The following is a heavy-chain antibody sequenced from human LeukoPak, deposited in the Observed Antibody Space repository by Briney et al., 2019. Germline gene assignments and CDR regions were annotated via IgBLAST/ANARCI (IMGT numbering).Heavy chain of an antibody. Sequence: SETLSLTCTVSGGSITSSTHYWGWIRQPPGKGLEWIGSIYYSGSTYYNPFLKSRVTISVDTSENQFSLKLSSLTAADTAVYYCASTRSSWFSHWFNPWGQGTLVTVSS. CDR2: IYYSGST. V-gene: IGHV4-39*01. D-gene: IGHD6-13*01. CDR1: GGSITSSTHY. J-gene: IGHJ5*02. CDR3: ASTRSSWFSHWFNP.